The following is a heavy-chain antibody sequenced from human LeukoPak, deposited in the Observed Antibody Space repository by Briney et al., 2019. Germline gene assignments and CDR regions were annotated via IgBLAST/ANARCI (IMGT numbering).Heavy chain of an antibody. CDR2: ISSSGSTI. D-gene: IGHD3-22*01. CDR1: GFTFSSYE. J-gene: IGHJ4*02. CDR3: ARDQSSGSYSGYFLDY. V-gene: IGHV3-48*03. Sequence: GGSLRLSCAASGFTFSSYEMNWVRQAPGKGLEWVSYISSSGSTIYYADSVKGRFTISRDNAKNSLYLQINSLRAEDTAVYYCARDQSSGSYSGYFLDYWGQGTLVTVSS.